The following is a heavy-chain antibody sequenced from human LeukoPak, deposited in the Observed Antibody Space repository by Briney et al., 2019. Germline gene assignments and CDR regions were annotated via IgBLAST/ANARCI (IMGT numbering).Heavy chain of an antibody. CDR2: INSDRSST. D-gene: IGHD3-3*01. CDR3: ARDCPANYDFWSGYYSTFDY. J-gene: IGHJ4*02. V-gene: IGHV3-74*01. Sequence: GGSLRLSCAASGFTFSSYWMHWVRQAPGKGLVWVSRINSDRSSTSYADSVKGRFTISRDNAKNTLYLQMNSLRAQDTAVYYCARDCPANYDFWSGYYSTFDYWGQGTLVTVSS. CDR1: GFTFSSYW.